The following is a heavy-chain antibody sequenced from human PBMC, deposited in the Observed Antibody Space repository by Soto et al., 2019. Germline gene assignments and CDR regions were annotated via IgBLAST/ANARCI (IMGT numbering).Heavy chain of an antibody. CDR3: ERSMIVVVITFFFDY. CDR2: ISYDGSNK. V-gene: IGHV3-30-3*01. Sequence: GSLRRSCSASGCTFSSYAMHWVRQAPGKGLEWAAVISYDGSNKYYADSVKGRFTISRDNSKNTLYLQMNSLRAEDTAVYYCERSMIVVVITFFFDYWGQGTLVTVYS. CDR1: GCTFSSYA. D-gene: IGHD3-22*01. J-gene: IGHJ4*02.